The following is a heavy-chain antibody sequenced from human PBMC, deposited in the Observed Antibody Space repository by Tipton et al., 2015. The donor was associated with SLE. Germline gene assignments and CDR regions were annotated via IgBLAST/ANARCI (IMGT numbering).Heavy chain of an antibody. CDR1: GGSFSGYY. J-gene: IGHJ6*03. V-gene: IGHV4-34*01. Sequence: TLSLTCAVYGGSFSGYYWSWIRQPPGKGLEWIGEINHSGTTNYNPSLKSRVSISVDTSKNQFSLKVSSVTAADTAVYYCARGLWFLKLGYSYSYMDVWDKGTPVTVSS. D-gene: IGHD3-10*01. CDR2: INHSGTT. CDR3: ARGLWFLKLGYSYSYMDV.